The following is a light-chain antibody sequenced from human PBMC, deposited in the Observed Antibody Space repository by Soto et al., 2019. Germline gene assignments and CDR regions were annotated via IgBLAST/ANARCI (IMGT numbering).Light chain of an antibody. CDR1: QSVYSM. Sequence: EIVMTQSPATLSVSPGERATLSCRASQSVYSMLAWYQQKPGQAPRLLIYDASTRATGIPASFSGSGSGTEFTLTISSLQSQDFAVYYCQQYYKWPLTFGGGPRWIS. CDR3: QQYYKWPLT. V-gene: IGKV3-15*01. J-gene: IGKJ4*01. CDR2: DAS.